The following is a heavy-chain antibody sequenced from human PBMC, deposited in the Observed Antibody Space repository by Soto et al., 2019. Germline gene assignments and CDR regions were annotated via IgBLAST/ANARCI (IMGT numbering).Heavy chain of an antibody. Sequence: EVQLVESGGGLVQPGGSLRLSCAASGFTFSSCWMSWVRQAPGKGLEWVANIKQDGSEKYYVDSVKGRFTISRDNAKNSLYLQMNSLRAEDTAVYYCAREGRYYYDFWSGPPGAFDIWGQGTMVTVSS. CDR2: IKQDGSEK. CDR1: GFTFSSCW. CDR3: AREGRYYYDFWSGPPGAFDI. J-gene: IGHJ3*02. V-gene: IGHV3-7*01. D-gene: IGHD3-3*01.